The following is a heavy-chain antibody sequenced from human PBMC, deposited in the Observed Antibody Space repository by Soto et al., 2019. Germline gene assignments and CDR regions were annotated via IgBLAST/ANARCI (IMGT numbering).Heavy chain of an antibody. CDR1: GFTFSNYA. D-gene: IGHD6-13*01. V-gene: IGHV3-23*01. J-gene: IGHJ6*03. CDR2: ISGSGAST. CDR3: AKILYSSAWSFYYYMDV. Sequence: PGGSLRLSCAASGFTFSNYAMSWVRQAPGKGLEWVSAISGSGASTYYADSVKGRFTISRDNSKNTLYLQMNSLRAEDTAIFYCAKILYSSAWSFYYYMDVWGKGTTVTVS.